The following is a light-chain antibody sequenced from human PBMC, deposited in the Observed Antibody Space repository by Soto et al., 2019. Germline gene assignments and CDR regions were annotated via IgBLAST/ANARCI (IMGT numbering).Light chain of an antibody. V-gene: IGKV3-20*01. Sequence: IVLTQSPGTLSLSPGGIATLSCRASQSVTSNFLAWYQQKPGQGPRLLIFGASSRATGIPDRFSGSGSGTDFTITISRLEPEDFAVYYCQQYGSSLPWTFGQGTKVDIK. J-gene: IGKJ1*01. CDR2: GAS. CDR1: QSVTSNF. CDR3: QQYGSSLPWT.